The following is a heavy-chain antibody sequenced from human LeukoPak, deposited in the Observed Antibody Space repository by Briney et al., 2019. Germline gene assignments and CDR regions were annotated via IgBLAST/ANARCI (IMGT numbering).Heavy chain of an antibody. CDR1: GFTFSSYA. V-gene: IGHV3-23*01. CDR3: AKAPTVTTYYFDY. D-gene: IGHD4-11*01. CDR2: ISGSGGST. Sequence: GGSLRLSCAASGFTFSSYAMSWVRQALGKGLEWVSAISGSGGSTYYADSVKGRFTISRDNSKNTLYLQMNSLRAEDTAVYYCAKAPTVTTYYFDYWGQGTLVTVSS. J-gene: IGHJ4*02.